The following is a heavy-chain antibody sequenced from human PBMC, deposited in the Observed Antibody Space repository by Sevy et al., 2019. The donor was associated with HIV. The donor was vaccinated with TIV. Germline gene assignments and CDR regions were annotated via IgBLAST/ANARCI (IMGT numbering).Heavy chain of an antibody. CDR1: GFTFSSYA. CDR3: AKSPSSSWAFDY. Sequence: GGSLRLSCAASGFTFSSYAMNWVRQAPGKGLERVSTISNSGGSTYYADSVKGRFTISRDNSENTLYLQMNSLRADDTAVYYCAKSPSSSWAFDYWGQGTLVTVSS. D-gene: IGHD2-2*01. J-gene: IGHJ4*02. CDR2: ISNSGGST. V-gene: IGHV3-23*01.